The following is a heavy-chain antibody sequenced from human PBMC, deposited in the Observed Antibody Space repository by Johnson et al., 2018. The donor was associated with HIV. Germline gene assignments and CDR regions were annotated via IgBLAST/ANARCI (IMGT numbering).Heavy chain of an antibody. V-gene: IGHV3-NL1*01. J-gene: IGHJ3*02. Sequence: VQLVESGGGVVQPGRSLRLSCAASGFTFSSYAMHLVRQAPGKGLEWVSLIYRGGSTYYADSVKRRFTISRDNSKNTLYLQMNRLRAEDTAVYYCAREGPGTTGVDAFDIWGQGTMVTVSS. CDR1: GFTFSSYA. D-gene: IGHD1-14*01. CDR3: AREGPGTTGVDAFDI. CDR2: IYRGGST.